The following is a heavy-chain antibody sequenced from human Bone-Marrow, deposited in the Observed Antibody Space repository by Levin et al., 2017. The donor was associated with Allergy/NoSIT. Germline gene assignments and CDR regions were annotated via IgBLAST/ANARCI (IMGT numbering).Heavy chain of an antibody. CDR1: GFTFSTYW. J-gene: IGHJ3*02. V-gene: IGHV3-7*01. CDR2: MKQDGFEK. D-gene: IGHD6-25*01. Sequence: PGGSLRLSCATSGFTFSTYWMSWVRQAPGKGLEWVANMKQDGFEKYYVDSVMGRFTISRDNAENSLYLQMNSLRAEDTAVYYCARAGLPGPLPDPAAPRAFDIWGQGTMVIVSS. CDR3: ARAGLPGPLPDPAAPRAFDI.